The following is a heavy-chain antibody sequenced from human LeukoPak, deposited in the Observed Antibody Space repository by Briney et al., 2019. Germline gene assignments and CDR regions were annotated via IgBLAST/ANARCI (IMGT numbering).Heavy chain of an antibody. CDR3: ARHIVVVVAATIGPNWFDP. D-gene: IGHD2-15*01. Sequence: SETLSLTCTVSGGSISSSSYYWGWIRQPPGKGLEWIGSIYYSGSTYYNPSLKSRVTISVDTSKNQFSLKLSSVTAADTAVYYCARHIVVVVAATIGPNWFDPWGQGTLVTVSS. CDR2: IYYSGST. V-gene: IGHV4-39*01. J-gene: IGHJ5*02. CDR1: GGSISSSSYY.